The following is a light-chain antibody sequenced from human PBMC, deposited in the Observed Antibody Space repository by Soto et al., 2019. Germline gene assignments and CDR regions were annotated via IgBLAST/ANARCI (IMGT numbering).Light chain of an antibody. CDR2: GVR. V-gene: IGLV2-14*01. CDR3: SSFTTSRLYV. CDR1: GNDIGAYDY. J-gene: IGLJ1*01. Sequence: QSVLTQPTSVSGSPGQSIAIPCTGNGNDIGAYDYVSWYQQHPGKAPRLLIHGVRNRPPGISSRFSGFKSGLTASLTISGLQAEDEADYYCSSFTTSRLYVFGPGTKVNVL.